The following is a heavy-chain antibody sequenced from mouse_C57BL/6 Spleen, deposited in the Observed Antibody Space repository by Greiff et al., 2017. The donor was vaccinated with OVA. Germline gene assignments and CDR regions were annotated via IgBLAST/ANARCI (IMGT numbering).Heavy chain of an antibody. CDR2: ISSGSSTI. J-gene: IGHJ4*01. V-gene: IGHV5-17*01. Sequence: EVKLVESGGGLVKPGGSLKLSCAASGFTFSDYGMHWVRQAPEKGLEWVAYISSGSSTIYYADTVKGRFTISRDNAKNTLFLQMTSLRSEDTAMYYCARPGWGNYRYGYAMDYWGQGTSVTVSS. CDR3: ARPGWGNYRYGYAMDY. D-gene: IGHD2-1*01. CDR1: GFTFSDYG.